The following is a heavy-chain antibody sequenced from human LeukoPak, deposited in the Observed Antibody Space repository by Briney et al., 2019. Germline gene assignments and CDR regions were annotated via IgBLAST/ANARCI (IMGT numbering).Heavy chain of an antibody. Sequence: GGSLRLSCVASGFTFSDYAMSWVRQAPNKGLDWVSVVSGSSHKIRYADSVKGRFTISRDNFENTLYLQMNNLRAEDTALYYCAGRPTGYSSGYIFWGQGALVTVSS. J-gene: IGHJ1*01. CDR3: AGRPTGYSSGYIF. CDR2: VSGSSHKI. V-gene: IGHV3-23*01. CDR1: GFTFSDYA. D-gene: IGHD5-18*01.